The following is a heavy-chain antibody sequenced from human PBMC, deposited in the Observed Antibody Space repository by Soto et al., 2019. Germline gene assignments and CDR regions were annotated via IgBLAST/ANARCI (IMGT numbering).Heavy chain of an antibody. V-gene: IGHV1-69*12. D-gene: IGHD3-16*02. CDR2: IIPIFGTA. CDR1: GGTFSSYA. Sequence: QVQLVQSGAEVKKPGSSVKVSCKASGGTFSSYAISWVRQAPGQGLEWMGGIIPIFGTANYAQKFQGRVKITADDSRSTAYMDLSSLRSADTAVYSCARTSQNIVGERRYYGMDVWGQGTTVTVSS. J-gene: IGHJ6*02. CDR3: ARTSQNIVGERRYYGMDV.